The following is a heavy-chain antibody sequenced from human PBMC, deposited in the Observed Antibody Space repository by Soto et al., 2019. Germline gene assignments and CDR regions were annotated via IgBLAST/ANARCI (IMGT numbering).Heavy chain of an antibody. CDR1: GGSISSSSYY. CDR2: IYYSGST. J-gene: IGHJ2*01. V-gene: IGHV4-39*01. Sequence: QLQLQESGPGLVKPSETLSLTCTVSGGSISSSSYYWGWIRQPPGKGLEWIGSIYYSGSTYYNPSLKSRVTISVDTSKHQSSLKLSSVTAAATAVYYCARRGYSSSWSNWYFDLWGRGTLVTVSS. D-gene: IGHD6-13*01. CDR3: ARRGYSSSWSNWYFDL.